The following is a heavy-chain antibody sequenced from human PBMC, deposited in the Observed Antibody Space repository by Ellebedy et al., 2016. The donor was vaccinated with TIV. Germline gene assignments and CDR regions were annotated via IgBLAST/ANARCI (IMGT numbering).Heavy chain of an antibody. D-gene: IGHD3-22*01. CDR2: IYNSRTT. CDR1: GGSISSYY. J-gene: IGHJ4*02. CDR3: ARWDTSGSLDY. Sequence: MPSETLSLTCTVSGGSISSYYWSWNRQSPGKGLEWIGYIYNSRTTNYNPSLKIRVTMSVDTSKNQFSLKLSSVTAADTAVYYCARWDTSGSLDYWGQGTLVTVSS. V-gene: IGHV4-59*01.